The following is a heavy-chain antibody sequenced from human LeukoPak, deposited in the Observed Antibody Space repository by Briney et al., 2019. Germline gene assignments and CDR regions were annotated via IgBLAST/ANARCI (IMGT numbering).Heavy chain of an antibody. J-gene: IGHJ5*02. V-gene: IGHV4-59*01. CDR3: ASIEYSSSSVWFAP. CDR1: GGSISSYY. Sequence: SETLSLTCTVSGGSISSYYWSWIRQPPGKGLEWIGYIYYSGSTNYNPSLKSRVTISVDTSKNEFSLKLSSVTAADTAVYYGASIEYSSSSVWFAPWGQGTRVTVPS. CDR2: IYYSGST. D-gene: IGHD6-6*01.